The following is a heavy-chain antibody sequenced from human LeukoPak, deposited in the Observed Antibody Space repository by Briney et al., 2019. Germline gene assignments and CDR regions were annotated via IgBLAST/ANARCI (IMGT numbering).Heavy chain of an antibody. CDR2: INPNSGGT. CDR1: GYTFTGYY. J-gene: IGHJ5*02. D-gene: IGHD2-15*01. V-gene: IGHV1-2*04. Sequence: ASVKVSCKASGYTFTGYYMLWVRQAPGQGLEWMGWINPNSGGTNYAQKFQGWVTMTRDTSISTAYMELSRLRSDDTAVYYCARGYCSGGSCYGWFDPWGQGTLVTVSS. CDR3: ARGYCSGGSCYGWFDP.